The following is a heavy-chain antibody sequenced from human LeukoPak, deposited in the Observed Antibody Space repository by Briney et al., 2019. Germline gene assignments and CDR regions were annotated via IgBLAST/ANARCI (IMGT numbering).Heavy chain of an antibody. CDR2: ITSGTRT. V-gene: IGHV3-23*01. CDR3: ARVYCSSTSCAPSGYFDY. CDR1: GFTFSSHG. D-gene: IGHD2-2*01. Sequence: GALRLSCVASGFTFSSHGMNWVRQAPGKGLEWVSGITSGTRTYYADSVKGRFAISRDNSKNTMYLQMNSLRAEDTAVYYCARVYCSSTSCAPSGYFDYWGQGTLVTVSS. J-gene: IGHJ4*02.